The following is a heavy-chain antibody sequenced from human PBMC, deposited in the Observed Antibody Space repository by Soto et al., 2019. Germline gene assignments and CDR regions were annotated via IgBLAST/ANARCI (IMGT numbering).Heavy chain of an antibody. CDR3: ARGYSSGRNWFDP. V-gene: IGHV6-1*01. CDR1: GDSVSSNSAA. CDR2: TFYRSKWYN. D-gene: IGHD6-19*01. Sequence: SRTLLLPCSMSGDSVSSNSAAWNWIRQSPSRGLEWLGRTFYRSKWYNDYAVSVKSRITINPDTSKNQFSLQLNSVTPEDTAVYYCARGYSSGRNWFDPWGQGTLVTVSS. J-gene: IGHJ5*02.